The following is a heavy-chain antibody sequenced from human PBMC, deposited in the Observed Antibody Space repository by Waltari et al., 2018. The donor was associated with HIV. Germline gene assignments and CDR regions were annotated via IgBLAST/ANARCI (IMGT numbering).Heavy chain of an antibody. D-gene: IGHD6-19*01. J-gene: IGHJ6*02. Sequence: QVQLQQWGAGLLKPSETLSLTCAVYGGSFSGFYWSWIRQPPGTGLEWFGEINHRGSTNYNPSLKRRVTLSVDTSKNQFSLKLSSVTAADTAVYSCAAYSSGWYYSGMDVWGQGTTVTVSS. CDR1: GGSFSGFY. CDR3: AAYSSGWYYSGMDV. CDR2: INHRGST. V-gene: IGHV4-34*01.